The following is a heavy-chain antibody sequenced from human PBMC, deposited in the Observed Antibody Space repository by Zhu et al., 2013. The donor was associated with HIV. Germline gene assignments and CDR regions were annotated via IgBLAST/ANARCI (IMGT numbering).Heavy chain of an antibody. D-gene: IGHD3-3*01. CDR1: GYRFTSND. J-gene: IGHJ6*02. V-gene: IGHV1-8*01. CDR2: MNPNSGNT. Sequence: QVQLVQSGAEVKKPGASVMVSCKASGYRFTSNDINWVRQATGQGLEWMGWMNPNSGNTDYAQKFQGRVTMTRDTSISTAYMELSNLRSEDTAVYYCARGLRITNFGMVIFDGMDVWGQGTTVTVSS. CDR3: ARGLRITNFGMVIFDGMDV.